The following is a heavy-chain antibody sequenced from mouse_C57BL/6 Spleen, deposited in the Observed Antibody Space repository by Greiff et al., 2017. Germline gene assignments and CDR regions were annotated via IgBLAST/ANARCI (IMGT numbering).Heavy chain of an antibody. D-gene: IGHD2-4*01. CDR2: IWGVGST. Sequence: VKVVESGPGLVAPSQSLSITCTVSGFSLTSYGVDWVRQSPGKGLEWLGVIWGVGSTNYNSALKSRLSISKDNSKSQVFLKMNRLQTDDTAMYYCASEGDYDGGFAYWGQGTLVTVSA. V-gene: IGHV2-6*01. CDR1: GFSLTSYG. J-gene: IGHJ3*01. CDR3: ASEGDYDGGFAY.